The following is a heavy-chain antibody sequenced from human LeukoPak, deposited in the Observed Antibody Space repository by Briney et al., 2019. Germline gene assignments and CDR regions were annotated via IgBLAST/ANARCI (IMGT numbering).Heavy chain of an antibody. V-gene: IGHV3-23*01. Sequence: GASLRLSCAASGFTFSSYAMSWVRQAPGEGLEWVSAVSGSGGSTYYADCVKGRFTISRDNSKNTLYLQMNSLRAEDTAVYYCAKDVFYCRAGIVGATLDYWGQGTLVTVSS. J-gene: IGHJ4*02. CDR2: VSGSGGST. CDR1: GFTFSSYA. CDR3: AKDVFYCRAGIVGATLDY. D-gene: IGHD1-26*01.